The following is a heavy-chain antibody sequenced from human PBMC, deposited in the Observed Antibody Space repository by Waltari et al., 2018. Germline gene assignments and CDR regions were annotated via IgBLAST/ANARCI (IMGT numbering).Heavy chain of an antibody. D-gene: IGHD2-2*01. CDR1: GFISSRYG. CDR2: ITYDGSNK. J-gene: IGHJ4*02. CDR3: AKDHVVVVPGGMTKVFDY. V-gene: IGHV3-30*02. Sequence: QVHLVESGGGVVQPGGSLRLSCAASGFISSRYGMHWIRQAPGKGLEWVAFITYDGSNKYYADSMKGRFTVSRDNSKNTLFLQMNTLRAEDTAVYYCAKDHVVVVPGGMTKVFDYWGQGTLVAVSS.